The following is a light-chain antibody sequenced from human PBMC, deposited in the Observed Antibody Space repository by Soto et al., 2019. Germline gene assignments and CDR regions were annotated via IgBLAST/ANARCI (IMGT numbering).Light chain of an antibody. J-gene: IGKJ1*01. CDR3: QQFFNYPRT. V-gene: IGKV1-8*01. Sequence: AIQMTQSPSSFSASTGDRVSITCRATQDIGRYLAWYQQIPGKAPKLLIYYASDLQAGVASRFSGSGSGTDFTLTISYLQSEDFGTYYCQQFFNYPRTFGQGTKVDI. CDR1: QDIGRY. CDR2: YAS.